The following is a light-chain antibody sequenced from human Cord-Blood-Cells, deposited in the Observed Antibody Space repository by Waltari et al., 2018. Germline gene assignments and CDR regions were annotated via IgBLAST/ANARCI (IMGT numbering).Light chain of an antibody. V-gene: IGLV2-14*01. J-gene: IGLJ1*01. CDR1: SSDVGGYNY. Sequence: QSDLTQPASVSGSPGPSITISCPGTSSDVGGYNYVSWYQQHPGKAPKLMIYEVSNRPSGVSNRFSGSKSGNTASLTISGLQAEDEADYYCSSYTSSSTLVFGTGTKVTVL. CDR3: SSYTSSSTLV. CDR2: EVS.